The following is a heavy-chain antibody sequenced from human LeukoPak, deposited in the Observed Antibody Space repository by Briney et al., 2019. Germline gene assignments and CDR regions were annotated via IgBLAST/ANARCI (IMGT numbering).Heavy chain of an antibody. CDR1: GFTLSDYW. D-gene: IGHD1-1*01. CDR3: ARESTEERPGC. V-gene: IGHV3-7*01. CDR2: MDQDGSEE. J-gene: IGHJ4*02. Sequence: GGSLRLSCAASGFTLSDYWMSWVRQAPGKGLEWVANMDQDGSEENYVDSVKGRFTISRDDAKDSLYLQMSSLRAEDTAVYYCARESTEERPGCWGQGTLVTVSS.